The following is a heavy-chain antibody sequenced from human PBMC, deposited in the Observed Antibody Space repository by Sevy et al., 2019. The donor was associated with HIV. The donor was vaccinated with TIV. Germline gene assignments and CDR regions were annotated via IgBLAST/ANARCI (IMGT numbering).Heavy chain of an antibody. D-gene: IGHD4-17*01. CDR1: GGSISSGAYS. Sequence: SETLSLTCAVSGGSISSGAYSWNWIRQPPGKGLEWIGYMFHTGNTYYNPSLKSRVTISVDRSRNQFSLDLTSVTAADTAVYYCARDGGTVTTPGCFDFWGQGTLVTVSS. J-gene: IGHJ3*01. CDR3: ARDGGTVTTPGCFDF. V-gene: IGHV4-30-2*01. CDR2: MFHTGNT.